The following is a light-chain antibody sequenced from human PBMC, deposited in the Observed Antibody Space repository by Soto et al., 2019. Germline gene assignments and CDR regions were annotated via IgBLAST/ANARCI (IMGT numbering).Light chain of an antibody. J-gene: IGLJ1*01. V-gene: IGLV2-8*01. CDR2: EVS. Sequence: QSALTQPASASGSPGQSVTISCAGTSSDVGGYDYVSWYQQHPGEAPKLIIYEVSKRPSGVPDRFSGSKSGNTASLTVSGLQAEDEADYYCSSYAGSNNYVFGAGTKVTVL. CDR3: SSYAGSNNYV. CDR1: SSDVGGYDY.